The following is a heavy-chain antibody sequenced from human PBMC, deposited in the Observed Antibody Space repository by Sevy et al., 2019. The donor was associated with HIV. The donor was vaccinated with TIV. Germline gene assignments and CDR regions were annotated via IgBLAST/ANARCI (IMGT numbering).Heavy chain of an antibody. D-gene: IGHD1-1*01. Sequence: GGSLRLSCAASGFTVTNAWMSWVRQAPGKGLEWVGRIRSKNGGGTTDYAAPARGKFTISRDDSKNTLYLQINSLKTDDTALYYWTTDHIRISATTVKPFEIWGRGTMVTVSS. CDR3: TTDHIRISATTVKPFEI. CDR2: IRSKNGGGTT. V-gene: IGHV3-15*01. CDR1: GFTVTNAW. J-gene: IGHJ3*02.